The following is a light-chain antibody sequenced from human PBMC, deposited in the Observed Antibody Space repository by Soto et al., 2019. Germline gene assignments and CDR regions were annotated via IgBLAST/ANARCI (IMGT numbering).Light chain of an antibody. J-gene: IGKJ2*01. CDR1: QSVSSSS. CDR2: GAS. CDR3: QQYGTILMYT. V-gene: IGKV3-20*01. Sequence: DIALTQSPGTLSLSPGERATLSCRASQSVSSSSLAWYQQKPGQAPRLLIYGASSRATGIPDRFSGSGSGTDFTLTISRLEPKDFAVYYCQQYGTILMYTFGQETKLEIK.